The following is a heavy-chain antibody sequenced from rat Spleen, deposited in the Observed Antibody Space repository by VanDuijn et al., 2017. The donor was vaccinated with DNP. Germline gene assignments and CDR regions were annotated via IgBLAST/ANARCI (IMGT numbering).Heavy chain of an antibody. J-gene: IGHJ4*01. CDR3: ATQSHAMDA. CDR2: IIYDGIRT. V-gene: IGHV5S10*01. Sequence: EVQLVESGGGLVQPGRSLKLSCAASGFTFSDYNMAWVRQAPKKGLEWVATIIYDGIRTYYRDSVKGRFTISRDNAKSTLYLQMDSLRSEDTATYYCATQSHAMDAWGQGTSVTVSS. CDR1: GFTFSDYN.